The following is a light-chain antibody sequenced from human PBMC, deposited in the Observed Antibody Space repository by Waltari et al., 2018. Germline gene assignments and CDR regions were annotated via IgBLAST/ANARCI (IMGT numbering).Light chain of an antibody. Sequence: QLVLTQSPSASASLGAPVKLTCTLTSAHSSDVIPWHQQQPEKGPRYLMKVNSDGSHIKGDDIPDRFAGSSSGAERYLSISSLQSEDEADYYCQTGGHGTWVFGGGTRLTVL. CDR2: VNSDGSH. CDR1: SAHSSDV. J-gene: IGLJ3*02. V-gene: IGLV4-69*01. CDR3: QTGGHGTWV.